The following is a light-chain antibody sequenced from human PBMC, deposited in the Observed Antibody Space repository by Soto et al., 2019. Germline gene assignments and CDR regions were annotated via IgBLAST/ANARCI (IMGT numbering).Light chain of an antibody. CDR2: AAS. CDR1: QGISSW. CDR3: QQSYSTPS. J-gene: IGKJ5*01. V-gene: IGKV1-12*02. Sequence: DIQMTQSPSSVSASVGDRVTITCRASQGISSWLGWYQQKPGQAPKLLIFAASSLQSGVPSRFSGSGSGTDFTLTISSLQPEDFATYYCQQSYSTPSFGQGTRLEIK.